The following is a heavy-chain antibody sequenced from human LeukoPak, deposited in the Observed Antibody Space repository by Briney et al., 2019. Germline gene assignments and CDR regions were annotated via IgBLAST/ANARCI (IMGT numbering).Heavy chain of an antibody. V-gene: IGHV3-30*03. D-gene: IGHD2-2*01. CDR2: ISYDGSNK. J-gene: IGHJ4*02. CDR1: GFTFSSYG. CDR3: ARDQGYCSSTSCYPPPFDY. Sequence: PGRSLRLSCAASGFTFSSYGMHWVRQAPGKGLEWVAVISYDGSNKYYADSVKGRFTISRDNAKNSLYLQMNSLRAEDTAVYYCARDQGYCSSTSCYPPPFDYWGQGTLVTVSS.